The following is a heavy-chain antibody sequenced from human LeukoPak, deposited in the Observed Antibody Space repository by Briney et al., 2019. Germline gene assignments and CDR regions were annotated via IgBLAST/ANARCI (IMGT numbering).Heavy chain of an antibody. CDR1: GFTFSSYW. CDR2: IKQDGSEK. D-gene: IGHD5-18*01. Sequence: PGGSLRLSCAASGFTFSSYWKTWIRQAPGKGLEWVANIKQDGSEKYYVDSVKGRFTISRDNAKNSLYLQMNSLRAENTAVYYCARDTGGGYSCYDCWGQGTLVTVSS. V-gene: IGHV3-7*01. J-gene: IGHJ4*02. CDR3: ARDTGGGYSCYDC.